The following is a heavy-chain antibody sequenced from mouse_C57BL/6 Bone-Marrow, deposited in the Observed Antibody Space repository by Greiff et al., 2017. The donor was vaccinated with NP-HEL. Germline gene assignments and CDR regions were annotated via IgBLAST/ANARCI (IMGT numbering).Heavy chain of an antibody. CDR1: GFTFSDYY. D-gene: IGHD2-3*01. CDR3: ARDGYYVPFAY. CDR2: INYDGSST. V-gene: IGHV5-16*01. Sequence: DVHLVESEGGLVQPGSSMKLSCTASGFTFSDYYMAWVRQVPEKGLEWVANINYDGSSTYYLDSLKSRFIISRDNAKNILYLQMSSLKSEDTATYYCARDGYYVPFAYWGQGTLVTVSA. J-gene: IGHJ3*01.